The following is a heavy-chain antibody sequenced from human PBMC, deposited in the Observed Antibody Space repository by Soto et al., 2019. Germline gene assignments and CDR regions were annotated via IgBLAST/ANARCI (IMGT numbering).Heavy chain of an antibody. CDR1: GFTFSNAW. Sequence: LRLSCAASGFTFSNAWMTWVRQAPGKGLEWVSRIKSKTDGGTTDYAAPVKGRFTISRDDSKNTLYLQMNSLKTEDTAVYYCTTRVGTPDYWGQGTLVTVSS. V-gene: IGHV3-15*07. D-gene: IGHD1-26*01. CDR2: IKSKTDGGTT. J-gene: IGHJ4*02. CDR3: TTRVGTPDY.